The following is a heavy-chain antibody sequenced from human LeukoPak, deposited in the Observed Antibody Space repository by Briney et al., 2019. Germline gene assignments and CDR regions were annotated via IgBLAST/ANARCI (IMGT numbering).Heavy chain of an antibody. CDR2: INPNSGGT. CDR1: GYTFTGYY. Sequence: ASVKVSCKASGYTFTGYYMHWVRQAPGQGLEWMGWINPNSGGTNYAQKFQGRVTMTRDTSISTAYMELSRLRSDDTAVYYCARDLSIAAAGTDYYYYGMDVWGQGTTVTVSS. CDR3: ARDLSIAAAGTDYYYYGMDV. V-gene: IGHV1-2*02. D-gene: IGHD6-13*01. J-gene: IGHJ6*02.